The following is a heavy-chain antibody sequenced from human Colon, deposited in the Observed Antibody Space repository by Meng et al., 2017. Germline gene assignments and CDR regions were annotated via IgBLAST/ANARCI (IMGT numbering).Heavy chain of an antibody. D-gene: IGHD5-12*01. CDR2: INHSGST. V-gene: IGHV4-34*01. CDR3: ARGRYSGYLP. Sequence: QVQLQEWGAGLLKPSETLSLTCAVYGGSFSGYYWSWIRQAPGKGLEGIGEINHSGSTNYNPSLKSRVTISVDTSKNQFSLKLSSVTAADTAVYYCARGRYSGYLPWGQGTLVTVSS. CDR1: GGSFSGYY. J-gene: IGHJ5*02.